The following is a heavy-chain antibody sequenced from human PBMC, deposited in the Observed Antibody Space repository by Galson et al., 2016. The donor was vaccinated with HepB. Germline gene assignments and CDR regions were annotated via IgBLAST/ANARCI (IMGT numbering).Heavy chain of an antibody. CDR1: EYSFVRYW. D-gene: IGHD5-18*01. CDR2: MYPGNSET. CDR3: VRQQLHSYGRTHFDF. J-gene: IGHJ4*02. Sequence: QSGAEVKKPGESLKISCQGSEYSFVRYWIGWVRQMPGKGLEYVGIMYPGNSETRYSPSLQGQATIPATTPISTAYLHWSSLKASDTAMYYCVRQQLHSYGRTHFDFWGQGTLVTVS. V-gene: IGHV5-51*01.